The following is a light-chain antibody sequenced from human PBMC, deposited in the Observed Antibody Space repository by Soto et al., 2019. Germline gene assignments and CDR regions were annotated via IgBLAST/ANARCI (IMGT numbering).Light chain of an antibody. CDR1: SSNIGSNY. Sequence: QPVLTRPPSASGTPGQRVTISCSGSSSNIGSNYVYWYQQLPGTAPKLLIYRNNQRPSGVPDRFSGSKSGTSASLAISGLRSEDEADYYCSAWDDSLRAVVFGGGTKLTVL. J-gene: IGLJ2*01. CDR2: RNN. CDR3: SAWDDSLRAVV. V-gene: IGLV1-47*01.